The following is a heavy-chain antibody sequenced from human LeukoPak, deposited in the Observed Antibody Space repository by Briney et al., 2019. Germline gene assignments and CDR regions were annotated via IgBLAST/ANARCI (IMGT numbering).Heavy chain of an antibody. Sequence: GGSLRLSCAAAGFTFSSYWMSWVRQAPGKGLEWVANIKQDGSEKYYVDSVKGRFTISRDNAKNSLYLQMNSLRAEDTAVYYCARGGLLTNWGDLVDYWGQGTLVTVSS. J-gene: IGHJ4*02. CDR1: GFTFSSYW. V-gene: IGHV3-7*01. CDR2: IKQDGSEK. D-gene: IGHD7-27*01. CDR3: ARGGLLTNWGDLVDY.